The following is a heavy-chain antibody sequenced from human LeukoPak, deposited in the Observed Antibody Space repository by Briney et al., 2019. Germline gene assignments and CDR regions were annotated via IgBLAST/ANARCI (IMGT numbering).Heavy chain of an antibody. CDR2: IYSGGST. D-gene: IGHD6-13*01. CDR3: AKDLAAAESGWFDP. CDR1: GFTVSSNY. Sequence: GGSLRLSCAASGFTVSSNYMSWVRQAPGKGLEWVSVIYSGGSTYYADSVKGRFTISRDNAKNSLYLQMNSLRAEDTALYYCAKDLAAAESGWFDPWGQGTLVTVSS. V-gene: IGHV3-53*05. J-gene: IGHJ5*02.